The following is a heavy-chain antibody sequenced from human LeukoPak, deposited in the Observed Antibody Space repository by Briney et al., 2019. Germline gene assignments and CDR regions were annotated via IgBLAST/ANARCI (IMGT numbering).Heavy chain of an antibody. CDR2: IWYDGSNK. D-gene: IGHD3-10*01. CDR1: GFTFSSYG. J-gene: IGHJ4*02. Sequence: PGGSLRLSCAASGFTFSSYGMHWVRQAPGKGLEWVAVIWYDGSNKYYADSVKGRFTISRDNSKNTLYLQMNSLRAEDTAVYYCARTYYYGSGGIYYFDYWGQGTLVTVSS. V-gene: IGHV3-33*01. CDR3: ARTYYYGSGGIYYFDY.